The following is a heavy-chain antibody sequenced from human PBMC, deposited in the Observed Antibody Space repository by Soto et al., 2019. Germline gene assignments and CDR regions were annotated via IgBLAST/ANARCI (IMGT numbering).Heavy chain of an antibody. CDR1: GGPFSSYA. CDR3: APHIVVVPAAIKYGMDV. D-gene: IGHD2-2*01. CDR2: ISGSGGST. Sequence: GGSLTLSCAASGGPFSSYAMSWVRQAPGKGLEWVSAISGSGGSTYYADSVKGRFTISRDNSKNTLYLQMNSLRAEDTAVYYCAPHIVVVPAAIKYGMDVWGQGTTVTVSS. V-gene: IGHV3-23*01. J-gene: IGHJ6*02.